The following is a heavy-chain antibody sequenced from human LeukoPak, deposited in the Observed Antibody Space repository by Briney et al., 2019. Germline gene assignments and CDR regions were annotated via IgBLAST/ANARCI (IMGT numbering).Heavy chain of an antibody. J-gene: IGHJ3*02. D-gene: IGHD3-22*01. V-gene: IGHV5-51*01. CDR3: ARQSHYYDSSGYYYLSAFDI. CDR2: IYPGDSDT. Sequence: GESLKISCKGSGCSFTSYWIGWVRQMPGKGLEWMGIIYPGDSDTRYSPSFQGQVTISADKSISTAYLQWSSLKASDTAMYYCARQSHYYDSSGYYYLSAFDIWGQGTMVTVSS. CDR1: GCSFTSYW.